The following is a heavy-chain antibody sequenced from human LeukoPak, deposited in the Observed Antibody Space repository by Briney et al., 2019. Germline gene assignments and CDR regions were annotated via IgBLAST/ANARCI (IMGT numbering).Heavy chain of an antibody. Sequence: SETLSLTCTVYGGSFSGYYWSWIRQPPGKGLEWIGEINHSGSTNYNPSLKSRVTISVDTSKNQFSLKLSSVTAADTAVYYCARDAFWSGYTALNWFDPWGQGTLVTVSS. CDR1: GGSFSGYY. V-gene: IGHV4-34*01. D-gene: IGHD3-3*01. CDR2: INHSGST. J-gene: IGHJ5*02. CDR3: ARDAFWSGYTALNWFDP.